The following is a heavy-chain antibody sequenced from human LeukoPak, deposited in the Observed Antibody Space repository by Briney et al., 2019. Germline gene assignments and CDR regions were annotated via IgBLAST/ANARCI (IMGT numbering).Heavy chain of an antibody. V-gene: IGHV3-48*01. Sequence: PGGSLRLSCAASGFTVSSNYMSWVRQAPGKGLEWVSYISSSSSTIYYADSVKGRFTISRDNAKNSLYLQMNSLRAEDTAVYYCARDLRFGEYYYGMDVWGQGTTVTVSS. J-gene: IGHJ6*02. CDR2: ISSSSSTI. CDR3: ARDLRFGEYYYGMDV. D-gene: IGHD3-10*01. CDR1: GFTVSSNY.